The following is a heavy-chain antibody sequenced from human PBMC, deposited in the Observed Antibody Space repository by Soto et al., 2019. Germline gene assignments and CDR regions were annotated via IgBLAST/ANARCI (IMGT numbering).Heavy chain of an antibody. Sequence: VASVKVSCKASGYIFTSYGISWVRQAPGQGLEWMGWISAYNGNTNYAQKLQGRVTMTTDTSTSTAYMELRSLRSDDTAVYYCARDRATIILRHWGQGTLVTVSS. J-gene: IGHJ4*02. CDR2: ISAYNGNT. CDR1: GYIFTSYG. V-gene: IGHV1-18*01. CDR3: ARDRATIILRH. D-gene: IGHD5-12*01.